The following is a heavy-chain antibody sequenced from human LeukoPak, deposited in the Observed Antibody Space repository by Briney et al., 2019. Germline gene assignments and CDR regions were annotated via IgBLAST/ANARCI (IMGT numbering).Heavy chain of an antibody. V-gene: IGHV3-11*01. Sequence: GGSLRLSCAASGFTFSDYYMSWIRQAPGKGLEWVSYISSSGSTIYYADSVKGRFTISRDNAKNSLYLQMNSLRAEDTAVYYCASGYSSGWPFGYYYGMDVWGQGTTVTVSS. CDR1: GFTFSDYY. CDR2: ISSSGSTI. CDR3: ASGYSSGWPFGYYYGMDV. J-gene: IGHJ6*02. D-gene: IGHD6-25*01.